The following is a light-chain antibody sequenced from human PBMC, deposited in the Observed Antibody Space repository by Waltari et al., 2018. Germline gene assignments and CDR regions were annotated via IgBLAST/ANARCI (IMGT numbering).Light chain of an antibody. CDR2: EVS. V-gene: IGLV2-23*02. CDR1: SSDVGTYNL. Sequence: QSALTQPASVSGSPGQSITIPCTGTSSDVGTYNLVSWYQQHPGKAPKFMIYEVSKRPSWVSDRFSGSKSGNTASLASSGLQAEDEAAYYCCSYAGSSTWVFGGGTKLTIL. J-gene: IGLJ3*02. CDR3: CSYAGSSTWV.